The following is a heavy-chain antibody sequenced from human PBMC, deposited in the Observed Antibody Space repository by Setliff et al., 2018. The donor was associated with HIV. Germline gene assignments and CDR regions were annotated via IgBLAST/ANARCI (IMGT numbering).Heavy chain of an antibody. J-gene: IGHJ4*02. V-gene: IGHV1-18*01. D-gene: IGHD3-3*01. CDR3: ARMNAYYNVWRSTYYFDY. CDR2: ISPYNGDT. Sequence: ASVKVSCKASGYPFTSYGLCWVRQAPGQGLEWMGWISPYNGDTYYDEKFQGRVTMTTDTSTSTASMELTSLRSDDTAVYYCARMNAYYNVWRSTYYFDYWGQGTLVTSPQ. CDR1: GYPFTSYG.